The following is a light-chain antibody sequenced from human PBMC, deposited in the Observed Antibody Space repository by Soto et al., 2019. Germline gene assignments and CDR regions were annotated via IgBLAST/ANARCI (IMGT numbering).Light chain of an antibody. CDR2: DDH. CDR3: ATWDLTLSAGVL. CDR1: SSNIGKNS. Sequence: QSVLTQPPSVSAAPGQRVSISCSGGSSNIGKNSVSWYQQLPATAPKLLIYDDHQRPSGIPDRFSASKSGTSATLYITGLQHADAADYYCATWDLTLSAGVLFGGGTKLTVL. J-gene: IGLJ2*01. V-gene: IGLV1-51*01.